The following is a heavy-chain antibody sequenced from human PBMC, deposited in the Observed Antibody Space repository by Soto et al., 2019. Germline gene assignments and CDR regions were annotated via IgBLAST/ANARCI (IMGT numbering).Heavy chain of an antibody. CDR2: IYYSGST. D-gene: IGHD3-10*01. V-gene: IGHV4-31*03. CDR1: GGSISSGGYY. CDR3: ARGLVLLWFGELLYENWLDP. J-gene: IGHJ5*02. Sequence: SETLSLTCTVSGGSISSGGYYWSWIRQHPGKGLEWIGYIYYSGSTYYNPSLKSRVTISVDTSKNQFSLKLSSVTAADTAVYYCARGLVLLWFGELLYENWLDPWGQGTLVTVSS.